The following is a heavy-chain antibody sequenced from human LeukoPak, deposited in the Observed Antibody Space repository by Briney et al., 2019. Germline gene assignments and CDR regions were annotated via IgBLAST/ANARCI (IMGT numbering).Heavy chain of an antibody. V-gene: IGHV3-21*01. CDR1: GFTFSAYR. J-gene: IGHJ4*02. Sequence: GGSLRLSCATSGFTFSAYRMNWVRQAPGKGLEWVSSISGSSIYTNYADSVKGRFTISSDNAKNSLYLQMNSLRAEDTAVYYCARALYDSSGYYFDYWGQGTLVTVSS. D-gene: IGHD3-22*01. CDR2: ISGSSIYT. CDR3: ARALYDSSGYYFDY.